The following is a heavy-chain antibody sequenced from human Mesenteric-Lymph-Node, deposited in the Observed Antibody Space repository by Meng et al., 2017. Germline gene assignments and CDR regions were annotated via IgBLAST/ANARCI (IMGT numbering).Heavy chain of an antibody. CDR1: GFTFSSYE. Sequence: GESLKISCAASGFTFSSYEMNWVRQAPGKGLEWVSYIRGDGNNIYYTNSVKGRFTISRDNAKNSLYLQMNSLRAEDTAVYFCARDYFHYYGLDVWGQGTTVTVSS. CDR3: ARDYFHYYGLDV. CDR2: IRGDGNNI. V-gene: IGHV3-48*03. J-gene: IGHJ6*02. D-gene: IGHD3-10*01.